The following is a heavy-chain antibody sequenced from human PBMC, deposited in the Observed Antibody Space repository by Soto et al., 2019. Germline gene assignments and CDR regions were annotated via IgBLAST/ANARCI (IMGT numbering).Heavy chain of an antibody. Sequence: QVQLVQSGAEVKKPGASVTVSCKASGYIFKNYALHWVRQAPGQRLEWMGWINAGNGNTQYSQKFQGRVNITRDTSETTVYMGLSSLRSEDTAVYYCARPSCSGDSGTSPYEYGLDGWGQGTTVTVSS. CDR2: INAGNGNT. V-gene: IGHV1-3*01. J-gene: IGHJ6*02. D-gene: IGHD2-15*01. CDR1: GYIFKNYA. CDR3: ARPSCSGDSGTSPYEYGLDG.